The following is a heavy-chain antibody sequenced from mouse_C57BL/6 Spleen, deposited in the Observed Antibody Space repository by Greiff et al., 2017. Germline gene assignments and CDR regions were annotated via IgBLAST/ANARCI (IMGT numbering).Heavy chain of an antibody. J-gene: IGHJ1*03. CDR2: INPSNGGT. CDR3: AREGIYYGSSYVGYFEV. D-gene: IGHD1-1*01. V-gene: IGHV1-53*01. Sequence: QVQLQQPGTELVKPGASVQLSCKASGYTFTSYWMHWVKQRPGQGLEWIGNINPSNGGTNYNEKFKSKATLTVDKSSSTAYMQLSSLTSEDYAVYYGAREGIYYGSSYVGYFEVWGTGTTVTVAS. CDR1: GYTFTSYW.